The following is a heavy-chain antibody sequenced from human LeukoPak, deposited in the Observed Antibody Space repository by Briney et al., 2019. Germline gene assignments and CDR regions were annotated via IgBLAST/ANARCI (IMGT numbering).Heavy chain of an antibody. J-gene: IGHJ6*03. D-gene: IGHD2-2*01. CDR3: ARDFRSSTSWLYYYMDV. CDR2: ISSSSSYI. CDR1: GFTFSSYG. Sequence: VQRGGSLRLSCAASGFTFSSYGMHWVRQAPGKGREWVSSISSSSSYIYYADSVKGRFTISRDNAKNSLYLQMNSLRAEDTAVYYCARDFRSSTSWLYYYMDVWGKGTTVTVSS. V-gene: IGHV3-21*01.